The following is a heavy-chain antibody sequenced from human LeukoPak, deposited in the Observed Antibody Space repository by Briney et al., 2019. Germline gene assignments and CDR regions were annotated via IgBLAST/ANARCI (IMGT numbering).Heavy chain of an antibody. J-gene: IGHJ3*01. V-gene: IGHV3-23*01. CDR2: IRGDGGNA. D-gene: IGHD2-2*01. CDR3: AKGIRTSCCNDAFDV. CDR1: GFTFSTYA. Sequence: PGGSLRLSCAASGFTFSTYAMNWVRQAPGKGLEWVSVIRGDGGNAYYADSVKGRFTISRDNSRNTLYLHMNSLRAEDTAVYYCAKGIRTSCCNDAFDVWGQGTMVTASS.